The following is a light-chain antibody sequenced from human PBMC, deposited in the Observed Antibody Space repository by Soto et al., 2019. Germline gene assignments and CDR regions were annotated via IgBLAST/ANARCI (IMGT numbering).Light chain of an antibody. CDR1: QSVLYTSNNKNY. Sequence: IVMTQSPDSLAVSLGERATINCKSSQSVLYTSNNKNYLAWYQHKPGQPPKLLISWASSRESGVPDRFSGSVSGTDFTLTISSLQAEDVAVYYCQHYYSSPFTFGPGTKVDIK. CDR2: WAS. CDR3: QHYYSSPFT. V-gene: IGKV4-1*01. J-gene: IGKJ3*01.